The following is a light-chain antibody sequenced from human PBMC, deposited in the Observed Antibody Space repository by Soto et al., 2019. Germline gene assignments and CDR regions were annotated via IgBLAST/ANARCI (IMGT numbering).Light chain of an antibody. CDR1: QTVSSY. Sequence: ENVLTQSPGTLSLSPGERATLSCRASQTVSSYLTWYQQRPGQAPRLLIYGASKRATGIPDRFSGSGSGTDFTLTISTLEPEDFVLYYCQQYGTSPITFGQGTRLEIK. CDR2: GAS. V-gene: IGKV3-20*01. J-gene: IGKJ5*01. CDR3: QQYGTSPIT.